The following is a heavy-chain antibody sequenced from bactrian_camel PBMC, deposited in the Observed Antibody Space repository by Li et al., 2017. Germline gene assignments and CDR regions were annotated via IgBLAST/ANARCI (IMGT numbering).Heavy chain of an antibody. D-gene: IGHD1*01. CDR2: IDSDGITT. Sequence: DVQLVESGGAVVQPGGSLRLSCVGSGFTFSNFFMSWVRQAPGKALEWVSTIDSDGITTTYTDRVKGRFIISRDNVRNTVYLRLNSLKTEDTGIYYCVKGGFLQRGTRPESQGTQVTVS. V-gene: IGHV3S40*01. J-gene: IGHJ4*01. CDR1: GFTFSNFF.